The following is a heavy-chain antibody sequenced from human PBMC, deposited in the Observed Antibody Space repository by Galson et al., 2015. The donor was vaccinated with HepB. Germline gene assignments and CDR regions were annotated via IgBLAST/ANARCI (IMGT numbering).Heavy chain of an antibody. Sequence: SVKVSCKVSGYTLPALSMHWVRQAPGKGLEWMGGFDPEDGETIYAQKFQGRGTMTEDTSTDTAYMELSSLRAEDTAVYYCATDRAVAAAQRSGFDYWGQGTLVTVSS. CDR1: GYTLPALS. D-gene: IGHD6-13*01. J-gene: IGHJ4*02. CDR2: FDPEDGET. V-gene: IGHV1-24*01. CDR3: ATDRAVAAAQRSGFDY.